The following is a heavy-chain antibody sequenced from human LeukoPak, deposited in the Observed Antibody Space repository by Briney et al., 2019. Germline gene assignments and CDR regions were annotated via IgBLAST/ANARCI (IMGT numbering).Heavy chain of an antibody. D-gene: IGHD4-23*01. J-gene: IGHJ4*02. Sequence: ASVKVSCKASGYTFTSYAMNWVRQAPGQGLEWMGWINANTGNPTYAQGFTGRFVFSLDTSVTTAYLQISSLKAEDTAVYYCAREVAPGGFDYWGQGTLVTVSS. CDR1: GYTFTSYA. CDR2: INANTGNP. CDR3: AREVAPGGFDY. V-gene: IGHV7-4-1*02.